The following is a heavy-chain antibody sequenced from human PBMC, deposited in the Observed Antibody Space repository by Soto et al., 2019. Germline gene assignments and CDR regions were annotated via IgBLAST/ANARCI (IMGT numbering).Heavy chain of an antibody. CDR3: AKLLDGQWPPFDY. J-gene: IGHJ4*02. D-gene: IGHD6-19*01. CDR1: GFTFSSYA. CDR2: ISGSGGST. Sequence: HPGGSLSLSCAASGFTFSSYAMSWVRQAPGKGLEWVSAISGSGGSTYYADSVKDRFTIFRNNSKNTLFLQMKSLRAEDTAVYYCAKLLDGQWPPFDYWGQGTLVTVSS. V-gene: IGHV3-23*01.